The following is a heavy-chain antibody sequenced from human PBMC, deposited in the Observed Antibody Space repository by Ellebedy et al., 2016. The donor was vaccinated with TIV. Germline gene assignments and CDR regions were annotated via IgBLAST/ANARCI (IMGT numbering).Heavy chain of an antibody. J-gene: IGHJ5*02. V-gene: IGHV3-23*01. Sequence: GESLKISXAASGFTFSNNAMTWVRQAPGKGLEWVSSITGSGDKTYYADSVKGRFTISRDNSKNTLYLQMNSLRAEDTAVYYCAKDRGDGFYNWFAPWGRGTRVTVSS. D-gene: IGHD3-10*01. CDR3: AKDRGDGFYNWFAP. CDR2: ITGSGDKT. CDR1: GFTFSNNA.